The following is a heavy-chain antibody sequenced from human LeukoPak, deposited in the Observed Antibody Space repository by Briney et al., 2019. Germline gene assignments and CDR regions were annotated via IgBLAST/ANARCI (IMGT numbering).Heavy chain of an antibody. V-gene: IGHV4-59*01. Sequence: SETLSLTCTASGGSISSYYWSWIRQPPGKGLEWIGYIYYSGSTNYNPSLKSRVTISVDTSKNQFSLKLSSVTAADTAVYYCTRGRGPLLLGPWGQGTLVTVSS. D-gene: IGHD3-22*01. CDR3: TRGRGPLLLGP. CDR1: GGSISSYY. J-gene: IGHJ5*02. CDR2: IYYSGST.